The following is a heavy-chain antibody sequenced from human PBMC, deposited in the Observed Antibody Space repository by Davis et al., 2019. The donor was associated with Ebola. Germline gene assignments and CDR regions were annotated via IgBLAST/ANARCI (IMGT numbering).Heavy chain of an antibody. CDR3: AKAPSYSGSYRPAVDY. CDR1: GFTFSSYA. J-gene: IGHJ4*02. CDR2: ISGSGGST. V-gene: IGHV3-23*01. D-gene: IGHD1-26*01. Sequence: PGGSLRLSCAASGFTFSSYAMSWVSQAPGKGLEWVSGISGSGGSTYYADSVKGRFTISRDNSKNTLYLQMNSLRAEDTAVYYCAKAPSYSGSYRPAVDYWGQGTLVTVSS.